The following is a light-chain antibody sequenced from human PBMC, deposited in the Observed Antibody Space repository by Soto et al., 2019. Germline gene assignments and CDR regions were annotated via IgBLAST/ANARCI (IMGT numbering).Light chain of an antibody. Sequence: EIVLTQSPGTLSVSPGERATLSCRASQIVSSTYLAWFQKQPGQAPRLLIYGAATRATGSPDRFSRSGSCADLALTISRLETEDSAVYYCQQYGRSPTWTFGQGTKVDI. V-gene: IGKV3-20*01. J-gene: IGKJ1*01. CDR2: GAA. CDR1: QIVSSTY. CDR3: QQYGRSPTWT.